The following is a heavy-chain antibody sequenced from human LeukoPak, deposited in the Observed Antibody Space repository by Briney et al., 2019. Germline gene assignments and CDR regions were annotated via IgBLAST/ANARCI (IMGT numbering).Heavy chain of an antibody. J-gene: IGHJ4*02. V-gene: IGHV4-39*01. D-gene: IGHD4-23*01. CDR2: IYHTGNT. CDR1: GGSISSSSYC. Sequence: SETLSLTCAVSGGSISSSSYCWGWIRQPPGKGLEWIASIYHTGNTYYNPSLKSRVTISVDTSKNHFALMLSSVTAADTAICHCARHVPHENGDKRGFEQWGQGTLVTVSS. CDR3: ARHVPHENGDKRGFEQ.